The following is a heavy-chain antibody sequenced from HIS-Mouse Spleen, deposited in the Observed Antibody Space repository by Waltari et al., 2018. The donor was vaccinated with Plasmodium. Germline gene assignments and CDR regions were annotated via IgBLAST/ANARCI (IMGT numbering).Heavy chain of an antibody. V-gene: IGHV1-18*01. Sequence: QVQLVQSGAEVKKPGASVKVSCKASGYTFTSYGISWVRKAPGKGLEGMGWNRADNGNTNYSHKLPGRVTMTTDTSTRIAYMELRSLRSDDTAVYYCARVDNWNFDAFDIWGQGTMVTVSS. CDR3: ARVDNWNFDAFDI. CDR2: NRADNGNT. D-gene: IGHD1-7*01. J-gene: IGHJ3*02. CDR1: GYTFTSYG.